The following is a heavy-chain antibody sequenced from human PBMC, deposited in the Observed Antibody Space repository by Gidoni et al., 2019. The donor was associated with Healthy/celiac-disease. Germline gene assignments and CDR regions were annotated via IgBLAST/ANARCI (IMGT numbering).Heavy chain of an antibody. J-gene: IGHJ6*02. CDR3: ARHNPFDTGDHYYYYYGMDV. V-gene: IGHV4-59*08. D-gene: IGHD5-18*01. Sequence: NPSLKSRVTISVDTSKNQFSLKLSSVTAADTAVYYCARHNPFDTGDHYYYYYGMDVWGQGTTVTVSS.